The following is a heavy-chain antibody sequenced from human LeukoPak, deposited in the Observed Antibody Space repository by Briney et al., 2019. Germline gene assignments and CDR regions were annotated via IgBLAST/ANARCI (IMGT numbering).Heavy chain of an antibody. CDR1: GYTFTSHD. CDR3: ARAKIAVTDTEPYQFDY. J-gene: IGHJ4*02. D-gene: IGHD6-19*01. CDR2: MSPNSGDT. V-gene: IGHV1-8*01. Sequence: ASVKVSCKASGYTFTSHDINWVRQATGQGLEWMGWMSPNSGDTGYAQKFQGRVAMTRDTSISTAYMELSGLKFEDTAVYYCARAKIAVTDTEPYQFDYWGQGTLVTVSS.